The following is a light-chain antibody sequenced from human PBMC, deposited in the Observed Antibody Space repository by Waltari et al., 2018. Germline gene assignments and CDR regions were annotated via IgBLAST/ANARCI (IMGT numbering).Light chain of an antibody. CDR1: PGAVPSGSY. J-gene: IGLJ3*02. CDR2: STS. Sequence: QTVVTQEPSLTVSPGGTGTLTCASSPGAVPSGSYPNWFHQNPGQAPRALIYSTSNKLSWTPARFSGSLLGGKAALTLSDVQPEDEAEYFCLLYCSGVWVFGGGTTLTVL. V-gene: IGLV7-43*01. CDR3: LLYCSGVWV.